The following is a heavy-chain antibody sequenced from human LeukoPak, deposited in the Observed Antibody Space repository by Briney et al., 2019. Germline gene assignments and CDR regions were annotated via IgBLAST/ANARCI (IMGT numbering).Heavy chain of an antibody. CDR3: ARQLEGLWFPTAFDY. J-gene: IGHJ4*02. D-gene: IGHD5-18*01. CDR1: GGSISSSSYY. CDR2: IYYSGST. V-gene: IGHV4-39*01. Sequence: PSETLSLTCTVSGGSISSSSYYWGWIRQPPGKGLEWIGSIYYSGSTYYNPSLKGRVTISVDTSKNQFSLKLSSVTAADTAVYYCARQLEGLWFPTAFDYWGQGTLVTVSS.